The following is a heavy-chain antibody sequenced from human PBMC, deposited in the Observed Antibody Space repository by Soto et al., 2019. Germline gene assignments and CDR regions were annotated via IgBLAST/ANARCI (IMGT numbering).Heavy chain of an antibody. J-gene: IGHJ5*02. V-gene: IGHV1-69*12. D-gene: IGHD2-21*02. CDR2: IIPIFGTA. CDR1: GGTFSSYA. CDR3: ARDPYCGGDCAMVWFDP. Sequence: QVQMVQSGAEVKKPGSSVKVSCKASGGTFSSYAISWVRQAPGQGIEWMGGIIPIFGTANYAQKFQGRVTITADESTSTANMERSSLRSDDTAVYYCARDPYCGGDCAMVWFDPCCQATLVTVSS.